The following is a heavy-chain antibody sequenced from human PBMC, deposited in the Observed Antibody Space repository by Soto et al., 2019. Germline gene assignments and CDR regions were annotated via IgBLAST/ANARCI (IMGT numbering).Heavy chain of an antibody. CDR1: GFTFSSYG. CDR3: ASPRYSSGPGDAFDI. D-gene: IGHD6-19*01. CDR2: IWYDGSNK. J-gene: IGHJ3*02. Sequence: GGSLRLSCAASGFTFSSYGMHWVRQAPGKGLEWVAVIWYDGSNKYYADSVKGRFTISRDNSKNTLYLQMNSLRAEDTAVYYCASPRYSSGPGDAFDIWGQGTMVTVSS. V-gene: IGHV3-33*01.